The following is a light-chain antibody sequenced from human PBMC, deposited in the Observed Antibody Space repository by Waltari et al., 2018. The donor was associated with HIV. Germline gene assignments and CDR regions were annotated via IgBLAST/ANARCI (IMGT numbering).Light chain of an antibody. CDR3: AAWDDNVNGL. Sequence: QSVLIQPPSPSGAPGQRVTISCSGTRSNIGSNSVTWYQQLPGAAPRLLVYNNNQRPSGVPDRFSGSKSGTSASLAISGLQFEDEGDYYCAAWDDNVNGLFGGGTKLTVL. CDR1: RSNIGSNS. J-gene: IGLJ2*01. V-gene: IGLV1-44*01. CDR2: NNN.